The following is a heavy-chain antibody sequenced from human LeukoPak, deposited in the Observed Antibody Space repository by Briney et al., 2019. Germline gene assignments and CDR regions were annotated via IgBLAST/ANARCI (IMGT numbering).Heavy chain of an antibody. Sequence: SETLSLTCTVSGGSISSGDYYWSWIRQPPGKGLEWIGYIYYSGSTYYNPSLKSRVTISVDTSKSQFSLKLSSVTAADTAVYYCARVHQDILTSYGMDVWGQGTTVTVSS. J-gene: IGHJ6*02. V-gene: IGHV4-30-4*01. CDR3: ARVHQDILTSYGMDV. CDR1: GGSISSGDYY. D-gene: IGHD3-9*01. CDR2: IYYSGST.